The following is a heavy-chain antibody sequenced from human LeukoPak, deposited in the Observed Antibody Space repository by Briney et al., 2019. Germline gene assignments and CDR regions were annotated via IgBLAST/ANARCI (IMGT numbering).Heavy chain of an antibody. CDR2: IYYSGST. D-gene: IGHD3-10*01. J-gene: IGHJ3*02. CDR1: GGSISSSSYY. Sequence: SETLSLTCTVSGGSISSSSYYWGWIRQPPGKGLEWIGSIYYSGSTYYNPSLKSRVTISVDTSKNQFSLKLSSVTAADTAVYYCARDPYYGSGSYYRLGAFDIWGQGTMVTVSS. CDR3: ARDPYYGSGSYYRLGAFDI. V-gene: IGHV4-39*07.